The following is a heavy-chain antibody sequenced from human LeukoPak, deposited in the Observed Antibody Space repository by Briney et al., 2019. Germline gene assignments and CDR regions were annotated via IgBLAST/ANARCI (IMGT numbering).Heavy chain of an antibody. J-gene: IGHJ4*02. D-gene: IGHD3-9*01. CDR3: AREDLTGTYADY. CDR2: IYYSGST. Sequence: MPSETLSLTCTVSGGSISSSSYYWGWIRQPPGKGLEWIGSIYYSGSTYYNPSLKSRVTISVDTSKNQFSLKLSSVTAADTAVYYCAREDLTGTYADYWGQGTLVTVSS. CDR1: GGSISSSSYY. V-gene: IGHV4-39*02.